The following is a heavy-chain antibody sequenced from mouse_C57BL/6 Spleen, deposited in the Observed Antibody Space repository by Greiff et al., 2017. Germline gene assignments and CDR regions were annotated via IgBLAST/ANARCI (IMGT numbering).Heavy chain of an antibody. V-gene: IGHV1-78*01. CDR2: IYPRDGST. CDR1: GYTFTDHT. Sequence: QVQLQQSDAELVKPGASVKISCKVSGYTFTDHTIHWMKQRPGQGLEWIGYIYPRDGSTKYNEKFKGKATLTADKSSSTAYMQLNSLTSEDSAVYYCARPFYGNYVGYFDDWGKGTTLTVSS. CDR3: ARPFYGNYVGYFDD. J-gene: IGHJ2*01. D-gene: IGHD2-1*01.